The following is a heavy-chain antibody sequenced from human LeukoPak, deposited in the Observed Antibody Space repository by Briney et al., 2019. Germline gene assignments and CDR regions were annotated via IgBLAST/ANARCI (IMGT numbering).Heavy chain of an antibody. V-gene: IGHV1-2*06. D-gene: IGHD1-14*01. J-gene: IGHJ3*02. CDR3: ARDLSGISSATDAFDI. CDR2: INPNSGGT. Sequence: GASVKVSCKASGYTFTAYYMHWVRQAPGQGLEWMGRINPNSGGTNYAQKFQGRVTMTRDTSISTAYMELSRLRSDDTAVYFCARDLSGISSATDAFDIWGQGTMVTVSS. CDR1: GYTFTAYY.